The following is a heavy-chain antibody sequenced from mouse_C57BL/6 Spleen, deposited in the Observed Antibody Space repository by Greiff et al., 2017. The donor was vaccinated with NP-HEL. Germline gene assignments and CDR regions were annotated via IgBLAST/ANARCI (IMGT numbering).Heavy chain of an antibody. D-gene: IGHD2-3*01. CDR1: GFSFRSYS. Sequence: SWDCFLPPGCSLQLSCASSGFSFRSYSLSFVLHPPLHRLDWVSYISRGGDYIYYADTVKGRFTISRDNARNTLYLQMSSLKSEDTAMYYCTRSRDGHFDYWGQGTTLTVSS. CDR3: TRSRDGHFDY. CDR2: ISRGGDYI. V-gene: IGHV5-9-1*02. J-gene: IGHJ2*01.